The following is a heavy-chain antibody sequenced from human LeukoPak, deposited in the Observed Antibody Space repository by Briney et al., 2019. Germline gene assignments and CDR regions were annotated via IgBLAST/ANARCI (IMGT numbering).Heavy chain of an antibody. CDR1: GFTFSSYA. CDR3: EAVEGGY. CDR2: IYSGGST. V-gene: IGHV3-66*01. Sequence: GGSLRLSCAASGFTFSSYAMHWVRQAPGKGLEWVSVIYSGGSTYYADSVKGRFTISRDNSKNTLYLQMNSLRAEDTAVYYCEAVEGGYWGQGTLVTVSS. D-gene: IGHD6-19*01. J-gene: IGHJ4*02.